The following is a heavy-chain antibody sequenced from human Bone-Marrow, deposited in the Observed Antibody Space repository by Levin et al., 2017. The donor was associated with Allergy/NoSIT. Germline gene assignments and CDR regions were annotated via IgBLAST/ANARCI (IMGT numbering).Heavy chain of an antibody. J-gene: IGHJ4*02. CDR3: ARAIHTNYVGNDY. V-gene: IGHV3-7*01. D-gene: IGHD3-16*01. CDR2: IKLDGSET. Sequence: GGSLRLSCAASGFTFSSYWMTWVRQAPGKGLEWVANIKLDGSETHYVDSVEGRFTISRDNPKNSVYLQMNSLRAEDTAVYYCARAIHTNYVGNDYWGQGTLVTVSS. CDR1: GFTFSSYW.